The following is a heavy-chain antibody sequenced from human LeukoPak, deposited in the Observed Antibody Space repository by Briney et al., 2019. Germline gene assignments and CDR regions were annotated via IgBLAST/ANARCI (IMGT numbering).Heavy chain of an antibody. CDR2: IRRSGSPI. CDR1: GFPFSVYY. CDR3: ARGLNGYSSSTSCYYYYYYMDV. Sequence: GGSLRLPCAASGFPFSVYYMRWIPQAPAKGLEGVSYIRRSGSPIYYADSVKGRFTISRDNAKNSLYLQMNSLRAEDTAVYYCARGLNGYSSSTSCYYYYYYMDVWGKGTTVTVSS. J-gene: IGHJ6*03. D-gene: IGHD2-2*01. V-gene: IGHV3-11*04.